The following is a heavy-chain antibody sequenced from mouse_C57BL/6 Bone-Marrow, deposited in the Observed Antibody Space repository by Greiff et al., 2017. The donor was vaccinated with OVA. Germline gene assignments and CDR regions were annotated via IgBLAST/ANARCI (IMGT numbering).Heavy chain of an antibody. Sequence: DVKLVESGGDLVKPGGSLKLSCAASGFTFSSYGMSWVRQTPDKRLEWVATISSGGSYTYYPDSVKGRFTISRDNAKNTLYLQMSSLKSEDTAMYYCASYSNYSYWGQGTTLTVSS. J-gene: IGHJ2*01. D-gene: IGHD2-5*01. CDR3: ASYSNYSY. CDR1: GFTFSSYG. V-gene: IGHV5-6*02. CDR2: ISSGGSYT.